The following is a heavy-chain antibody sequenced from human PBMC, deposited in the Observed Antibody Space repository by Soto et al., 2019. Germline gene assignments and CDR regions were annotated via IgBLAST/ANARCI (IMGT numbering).Heavy chain of an antibody. D-gene: IGHD6-13*01. Sequence: SETLSLTCAVSGASVSSTYWWSWVRQPPGKVPEWIGEINHRGSANYNPSLKSRVTISVDISKSQFSLRLTSVTAADTAVYYCARYNAASGTYYFDFWGQGALVT. CDR3: ARYNAASGTYYFDF. CDR1: GASVSSTYW. V-gene: IGHV4-4*02. CDR2: INHRGSA. J-gene: IGHJ4*02.